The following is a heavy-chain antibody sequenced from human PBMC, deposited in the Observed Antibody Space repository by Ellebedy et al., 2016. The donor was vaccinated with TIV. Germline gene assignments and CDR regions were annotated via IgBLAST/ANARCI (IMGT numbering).Heavy chain of an antibody. CDR2: IDWDDDK. CDR3: ARISRNNDSWYRFDY. V-gene: IGHV2-70*01. Sequence: SGPTLVKPTQTLTLTCTFSGFSLSTSGMCVSWIRQPPGKALEWLALIDWDDDKYYSTSLKTRLTISKDTSKNQVVLTMTNMDPVDTATYYCARISRNNDSWYRFDYWGQGTLVTVSS. CDR1: GFSLSTSGMC. J-gene: IGHJ4*02. D-gene: IGHD6-13*01.